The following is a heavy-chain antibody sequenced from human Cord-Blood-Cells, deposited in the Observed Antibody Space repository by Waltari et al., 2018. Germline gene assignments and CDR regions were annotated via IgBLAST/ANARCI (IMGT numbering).Heavy chain of an antibody. CDR3: ASHGSGDYYYYYGMDV. D-gene: IGHD4-17*01. Sequence: QVQLQESGPGLVKPSGTLSLTCAVSGGSISSSNWWSWVRQPPGKGLEVVGEIYHEGSTNYSPSLRSRVTIAVDKSKNQFSLELSSVTAADTAVYYCASHGSGDYYYYYGMDVWGQGTTVTVSS. V-gene: IGHV4-4*02. CDR1: GGSISSSNW. CDR2: IYHEGST. J-gene: IGHJ6*02.